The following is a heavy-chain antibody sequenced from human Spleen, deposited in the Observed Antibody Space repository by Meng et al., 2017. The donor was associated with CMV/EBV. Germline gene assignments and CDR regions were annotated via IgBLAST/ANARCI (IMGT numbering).Heavy chain of an antibody. J-gene: IGHJ5*02. CDR1: SSISSGDYY. V-gene: IGHV4-30-4*08. CDR2: IYYSGST. CDR3: DSESCSSTRCTSGFDP. Sequence: SSISSGDYYWSWHRQPPGKGLGWIGYIYYSGSTYCNPSVKSRVTISVDTCKNQFSLKLSSVTGADTAVYYCDSESCSSTRCTSGFDPWGQGTLVTVSS. D-gene: IGHD2-2*01.